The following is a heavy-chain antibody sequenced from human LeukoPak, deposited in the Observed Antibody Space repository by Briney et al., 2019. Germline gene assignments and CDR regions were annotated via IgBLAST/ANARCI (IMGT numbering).Heavy chain of an antibody. V-gene: IGHV4-59*01. Sequence: SETLSLTCTVSGGSISSYYWSWIRQPPGKGLEWIGYIYYSGSTNYNPSPKSRVTISVDTSKNQFSLKLSSVTAADTAVYYCARGLTTVTPLYYYYYMDVWGKGTTVTVSS. CDR2: IYYSGST. CDR1: GGSISSYY. J-gene: IGHJ6*03. D-gene: IGHD4-17*01. CDR3: ARGLTTVTPLYYYYYMDV.